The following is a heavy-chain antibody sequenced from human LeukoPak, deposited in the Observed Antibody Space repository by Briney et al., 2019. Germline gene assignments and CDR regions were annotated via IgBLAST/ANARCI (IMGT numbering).Heavy chain of an antibody. J-gene: IGHJ4*02. Sequence: GGSLRLSCAASGFTFSSYAMSWVRQAPGKGLEWVSSISGNGASTYYADSVKGRFTISRDNSKNTLYLHMNSLRAEDAAVYHCAKDRGNYEGLYDYWGQGTLVTVSS. CDR1: GFTFSSYA. CDR3: AKDRGNYEGLYDY. V-gene: IGHV3-23*01. D-gene: IGHD1-7*01. CDR2: ISGNGAST.